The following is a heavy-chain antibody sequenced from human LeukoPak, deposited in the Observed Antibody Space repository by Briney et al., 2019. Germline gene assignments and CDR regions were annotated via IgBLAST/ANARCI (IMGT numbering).Heavy chain of an antibody. Sequence: SETLSLTCTVSGGSISSYYWSWIRQPPGKGLEWIGYIYYSGSTNYNPSLKSRVTISVDTSKNQFSLKLSSVTAADTAVYYCAGRRVVRGVTLFDYWGQGTLVTVSS. J-gene: IGHJ4*02. D-gene: IGHD3-10*01. V-gene: IGHV4-59*01. CDR1: GGSISSYY. CDR2: IYYSGST. CDR3: AGRRVVRGVTLFDY.